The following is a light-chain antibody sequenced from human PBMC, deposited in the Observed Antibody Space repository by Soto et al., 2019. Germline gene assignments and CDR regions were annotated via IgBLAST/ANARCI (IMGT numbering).Light chain of an antibody. J-gene: IGKJ5*01. CDR2: GAS. V-gene: IGKV3-15*01. CDR1: QSVSSN. CDR3: QQYNNWPPIT. Sequence: EIVLTQSPATLSLSPGERATLSCGASQSVSSNLAWYQQKPGQAPRLLIHGASTRATGIPARFSGSGSGTEFTLTISSLQSEDFAVYYCQQYNNWPPITFGQGTRLEIK.